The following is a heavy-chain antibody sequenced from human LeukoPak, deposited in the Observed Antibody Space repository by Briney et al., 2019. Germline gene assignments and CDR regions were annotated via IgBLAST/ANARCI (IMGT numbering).Heavy chain of an antibody. J-gene: IGHJ4*02. V-gene: IGHV4-34*01. Sequence: PSETLSLTCAVYGGSFSGYYWSWIRQPPGKGLEWVGEINHSGRTNYNPSLKSRVTISVNTSKNQFSLQLSSVTAADTAVYYCARGPTIFGVSGATDFDYWGQGTLVTVSS. D-gene: IGHD3-3*01. CDR3: ARGPTIFGVSGATDFDY. CDR1: GGSFSGYY. CDR2: INHSGRT.